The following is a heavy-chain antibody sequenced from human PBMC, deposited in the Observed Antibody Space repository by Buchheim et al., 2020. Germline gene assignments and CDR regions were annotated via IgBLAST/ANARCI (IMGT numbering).Heavy chain of an antibody. Sequence: QVQLVDSGGGVVQPGRSLSLSCTASGFTFSNYAMHWVRQAPGKGLEWVSIVSDDGFNTFYAGSVKGRFTISRDNSKNTLSLQMNRLRVEDTAVYYCVRGVHCSGADCYGTHYAMEVWGQGT. CDR2: VSDDGFNT. J-gene: IGHJ6*02. CDR3: VRGVHCSGADCYGTHYAMEV. D-gene: IGHD2-15*01. CDR1: GFTFSNYA. V-gene: IGHV3-30-3*01.